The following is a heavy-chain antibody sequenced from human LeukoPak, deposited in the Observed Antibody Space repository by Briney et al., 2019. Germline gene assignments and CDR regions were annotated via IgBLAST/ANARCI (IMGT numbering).Heavy chain of an antibody. CDR3: ARGKGYYYYYGMDV. V-gene: IGHV4-34*01. J-gene: IGHJ6*02. CDR2: INHSGST. Sequence: PSETLSHTCAVYGGSFSGYYWSWIRQPPGKGLEWIGEINHSGSTNYNPSLKSRVTISVDTSKNQFSLKLSSVTAADTAVYYCARGKGYYYYYGMDVWGQGTTVTVSS. CDR1: GGSFSGYY.